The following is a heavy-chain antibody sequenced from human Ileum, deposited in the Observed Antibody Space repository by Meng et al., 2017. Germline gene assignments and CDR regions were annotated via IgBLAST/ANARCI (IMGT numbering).Heavy chain of an antibody. Sequence: GESLKISCVASGFTFSVAWMSWVRQAPGKGLEWVGRIKDKGDGGTIDYAAPVKDRFTISRDDSENTLFLQMNSLKTEDTAVYYCTHFNSGWFWGQGTLVTVSS. CDR2: IKDKGDGGTI. V-gene: IGHV3-15*01. D-gene: IGHD6-19*01. CDR3: THFNSGWF. CDR1: GFTFSVAW. J-gene: IGHJ4*02.